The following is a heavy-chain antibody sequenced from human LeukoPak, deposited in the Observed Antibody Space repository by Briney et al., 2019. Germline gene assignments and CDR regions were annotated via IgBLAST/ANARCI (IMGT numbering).Heavy chain of an antibody. V-gene: IGHV3-7*04. D-gene: IGHD5-18*01. CDR3: VRYTRRYAFDY. J-gene: IGHJ4*02. Sequence: QPGGSLSLSCAASGFTFNNYCMSWVRQAPGKGLEWVANIKDDGRETYYVGSVRGRFTISRDNAKNSLSLQMNSLRAEDTAVYYCVRYTRRYAFDYWGQGTLVTVSS. CDR1: GFTFNNYC. CDR2: IKDDGRET.